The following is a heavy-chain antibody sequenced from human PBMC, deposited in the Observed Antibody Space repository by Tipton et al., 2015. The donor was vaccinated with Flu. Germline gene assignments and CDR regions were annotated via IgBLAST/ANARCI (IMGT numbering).Heavy chain of an antibody. CDR3: ARLGGSEWIGDPYYFDH. CDR1: GYSFTSYW. CDR2: IYPGDSDT. J-gene: IGHJ4*02. Sequence: QLVQSGAEVKKPGESLKISCKGSGYSFTSYWIGWVRQMPGKGLEWMGIIYPGDSDTRYSPSFQGQVTISADKSISTAYLQWSSLKASDTAMYYWARLGGSEWIGDPYYFDHRGQGTLVPVSS. V-gene: IGHV5-51*01. D-gene: IGHD3-16*01.